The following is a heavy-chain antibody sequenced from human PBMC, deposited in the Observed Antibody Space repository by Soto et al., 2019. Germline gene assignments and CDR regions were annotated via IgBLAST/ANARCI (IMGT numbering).Heavy chain of an antibody. Sequence: GGSLRLSCAASGFTFSSYSMNWVRKAPGKGLEWVSSISSGSSYIYYADSVKGRFTISRDNAKNSLYLQMNSLRAEDMAVYYCARSSGGSGKLWNYYGMDVWGQGTTVTAP. CDR3: ARSSGGSGKLWNYYGMDV. J-gene: IGHJ6*02. CDR2: ISSGSSYI. CDR1: GFTFSSYS. D-gene: IGHD3-10*01. V-gene: IGHV3-21*06.